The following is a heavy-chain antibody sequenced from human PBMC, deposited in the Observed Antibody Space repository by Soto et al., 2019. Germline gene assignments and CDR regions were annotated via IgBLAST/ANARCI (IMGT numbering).Heavy chain of an antibody. Sequence: QVQLVESGGGVVQPGRSLRLSCAASGFTFSSYAMHWVRQAPGKGLEWVAVISYDGSNKYYADSVKGRFTISRDNSKNTLYLQMNSLRAEDTAVYYCARVRDGYTSDYWGQGTLVTVSS. CDR2: ISYDGSNK. V-gene: IGHV3-30-3*01. D-gene: IGHD5-12*01. CDR1: GFTFSSYA. CDR3: ARVRDGYTSDY. J-gene: IGHJ4*02.